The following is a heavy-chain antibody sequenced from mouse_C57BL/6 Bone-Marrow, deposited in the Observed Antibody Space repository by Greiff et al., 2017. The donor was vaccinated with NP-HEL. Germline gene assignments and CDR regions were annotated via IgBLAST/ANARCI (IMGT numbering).Heavy chain of an antibody. CDR2: INPYNGGT. V-gene: IGHV1-19*01. J-gene: IGHJ3*01. CDR1: GYTFTDYY. D-gene: IGHD2-3*01. Sequence: EVQLQQSGPVLVKPGASVKMSCKASGYTFTDYYMNWVKQSHGKSLEWIGVINPYNGGTSYNQKFKGKATLTVDKSSSTAYMELNSLTSEDSAVYYCARAEDYDGYYRFAYWGQGTLVTVSA. CDR3: ARAEDYDGYYRFAY.